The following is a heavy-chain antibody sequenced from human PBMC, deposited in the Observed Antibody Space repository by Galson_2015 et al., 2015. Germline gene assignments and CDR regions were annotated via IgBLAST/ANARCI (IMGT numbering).Heavy chain of an antibody. Sequence: SLRLSCAASGFTFSTYSMKWVRQAPGKGLEWVSYISSSSSTIYYADSVKGRFTISRGNAKNSLYLQMNSLRDEDTAVYYCARAWVQGVIRFPDYWGQGTLVTVSS. CDR2: ISSSSSTI. V-gene: IGHV3-48*02. CDR1: GFTFSTYS. J-gene: IGHJ4*02. D-gene: IGHD3-10*01. CDR3: ARAWVQGVIRFPDY.